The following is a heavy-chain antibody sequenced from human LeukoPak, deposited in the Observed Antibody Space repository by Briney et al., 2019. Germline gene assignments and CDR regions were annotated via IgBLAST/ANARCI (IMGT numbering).Heavy chain of an antibody. J-gene: IGHJ1*01. V-gene: IGHV3-74*01. CDR1: GFTFSSYW. CDR3: ARERGSGWYAEYFQH. D-gene: IGHD6-19*01. CDR2: INSDGSST. Sequence: GGSLRLSCAASGFTFSSYWMHWVRQAPGKGLVWVARINSDGSSTTYADSVKGRFTISRDNAKNSLHLQMNSLRVEDTAVYYCARERGSGWYAEYFQHWGQGTLVTVSS.